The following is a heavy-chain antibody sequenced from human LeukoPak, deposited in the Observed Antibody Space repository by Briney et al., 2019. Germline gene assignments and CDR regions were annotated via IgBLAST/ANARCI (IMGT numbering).Heavy chain of an antibody. CDR1: GYTFTSYD. D-gene: IGHD5-18*01. J-gene: IGHJ4*02. CDR3: ARDVDTVMATEY. Sequence: ASVKVSCKASGYTFTSYDFNWVRQATGQRPEWMGWMSPNSGDTGYAQKFQDRVTMTRNTSISTAYMELSSLRSDDTAVYYCARDVDTVMATEYWGQGTLVTVSS. V-gene: IGHV1-8*01. CDR2: MSPNSGDT.